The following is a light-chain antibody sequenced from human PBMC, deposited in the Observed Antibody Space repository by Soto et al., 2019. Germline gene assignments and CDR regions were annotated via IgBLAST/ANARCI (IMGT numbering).Light chain of an antibody. CDR3: AAWDDSLSVL. J-gene: IGLJ3*02. CDR2: RNN. Sequence: QSVLTQPPSASGTPGQRVTISCSGSSSNIGSNYVYWYQQCPGTAPKLLIYRNNQRPSGVPDRFSGSKSGTSASLAISGLRSEDEADYYCAAWDDSLSVLFGGGTKLTVL. CDR1: SSNIGSNY. V-gene: IGLV1-47*01.